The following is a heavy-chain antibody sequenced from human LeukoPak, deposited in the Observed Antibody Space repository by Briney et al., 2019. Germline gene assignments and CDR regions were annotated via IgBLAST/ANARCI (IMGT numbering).Heavy chain of an antibody. V-gene: IGHV3-11*04. CDR3: ARPDCSSTNCYEFDY. Sequence: PGGSLRLSCAASGFTFSDYSMSWFRQAPGKGLEWVSYISSSGRTKYYADSVKGRFTISRDNAKNSLYLQMNSLRAEDTAVYYCARPDCSSTNCYEFDYWGQGTLVTVSS. J-gene: IGHJ4*02. D-gene: IGHD2-2*01. CDR2: ISSSGRTK. CDR1: GFTFSDYS.